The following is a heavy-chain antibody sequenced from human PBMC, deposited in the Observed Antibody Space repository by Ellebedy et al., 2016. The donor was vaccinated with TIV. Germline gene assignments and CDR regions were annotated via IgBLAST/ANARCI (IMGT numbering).Heavy chain of an antibody. Sequence: SQTLSLTXAIAGDSVSSNSAAWNWLRQSPSRGLEWLGRTYYRSKWNYDYALSVRGRITINPDTSKNHFSLQLNSVTPEDTAVYYCAGGTWQLGLGHWGQGTRVTVSS. CDR2: TYYRSKWNY. CDR1: GDSVSSNSAA. CDR3: AGGTWQLGLGH. D-gene: IGHD1-1*01. V-gene: IGHV6-1*01. J-gene: IGHJ4*02.